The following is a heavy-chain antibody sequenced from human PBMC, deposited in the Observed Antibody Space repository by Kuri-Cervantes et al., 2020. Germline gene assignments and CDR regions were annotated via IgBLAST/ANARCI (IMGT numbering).Heavy chain of an antibody. CDR3: ARDRPDYYDSSDPRTATYNWFDP. CDR1: GGTFSSYA. V-gene: IGHV1-69*05. D-gene: IGHD3-22*01. CDR2: IIPIFGTA. Sequence: SVKVSCKASGGTFSSYAISWVRQAPGQGLEWMGGIIPIFGTANYAQKLQGRVTMTTDTSTSTAYMELRSLRSDDTAVYYCARDRPDYYDSSDPRTATYNWFDPWGQGTLVTVSS. J-gene: IGHJ5*02.